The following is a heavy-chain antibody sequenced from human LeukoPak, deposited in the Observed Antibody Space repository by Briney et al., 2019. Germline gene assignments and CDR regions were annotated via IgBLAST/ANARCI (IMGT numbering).Heavy chain of an antibody. V-gene: IGHV3-30*18. CDR3: AKGYCSSINCYTLYYFDY. J-gene: IGHJ4*02. CDR2: ITYDGSNK. D-gene: IGHD2-2*02. CDR1: GFTFSSYA. Sequence: PGGSLRLSCAASGFTFSSYAMHWVRQAPGKGLEWVSVITYDGSNKYYADSVKGRFTISRDNSKNTLYLQMNSLRAEDTAVYYCAKGYCSSINCYTLYYFDYWGQGTLVTVSS.